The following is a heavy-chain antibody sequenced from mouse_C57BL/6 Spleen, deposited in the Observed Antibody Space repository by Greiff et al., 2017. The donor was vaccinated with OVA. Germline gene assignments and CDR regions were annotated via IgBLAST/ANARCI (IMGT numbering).Heavy chain of an antibody. V-gene: IGHV1-15*01. CDR1: GYTFTDYE. CDR2: IDPETGGT. J-gene: IGHJ2*01. D-gene: IGHD4-1*01. Sequence: VKLQESGAELVRPGASVTLSCKASGYTFTDYEMHWVKQTPVHGLEWIGAIDPETGGTAYNQKFKGKAILTADKSSSTAYMELRSLTSEDSAVYYCTGRWDDFDYWGQGTTLTVSS. CDR3: TGRWDDFDY.